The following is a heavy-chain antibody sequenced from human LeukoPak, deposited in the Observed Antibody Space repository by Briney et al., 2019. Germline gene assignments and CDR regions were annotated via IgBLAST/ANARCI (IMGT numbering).Heavy chain of an antibody. Sequence: GGSLRLSCAASGFTFDDYGMSWVRQAPGKGLEWVPGINWNGGSTSYADSVKGRFTISRDNAKNSLYLQMNSLRAEDTALYHCAAVAGRGYYYYGMDVWGQGTTVTVSS. CDR1: GFTFDDYG. D-gene: IGHD6-19*01. V-gene: IGHV3-20*01. CDR2: INWNGGST. J-gene: IGHJ6*02. CDR3: AAVAGRGYYYYGMDV.